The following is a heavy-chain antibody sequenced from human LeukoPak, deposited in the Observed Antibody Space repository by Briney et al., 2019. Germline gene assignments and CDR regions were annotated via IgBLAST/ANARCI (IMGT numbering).Heavy chain of an antibody. CDR1: GFTFSSYA. Sequence: GGSLRLPCAASGFTFSSYAMTWVRQAPGKGPEWVSSIGGRSITISYADSVKGRFTISRDNSRNTIYLQMDNLRVEDSAVYFCARGMRSDDFWGQGTLVTVSS. V-gene: IGHV3-23*01. J-gene: IGHJ4*02. CDR2: IGGRSITI. CDR3: ARGMRSDDF.